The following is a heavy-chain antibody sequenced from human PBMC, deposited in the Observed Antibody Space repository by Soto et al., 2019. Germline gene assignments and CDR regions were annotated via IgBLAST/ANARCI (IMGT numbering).Heavy chain of an antibody. Sequence: PGGSLRLSCAASGFTFSSYAMHWVRQAPGKGLEWVAVISYDGSNKYYADSVKGRFTISRDNSKNTLYLQMNSLRAEDTAVYYCARVAAAGTLSFNWFDPWGQGTLVTVSS. D-gene: IGHD6-13*01. CDR2: ISYDGSNK. CDR3: ARVAAAGTLSFNWFDP. J-gene: IGHJ5*02. V-gene: IGHV3-30-3*01. CDR1: GFTFSSYA.